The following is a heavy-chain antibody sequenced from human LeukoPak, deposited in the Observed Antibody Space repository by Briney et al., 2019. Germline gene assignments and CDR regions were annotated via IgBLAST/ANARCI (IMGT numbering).Heavy chain of an antibody. Sequence: GGSLRLSCAASGFTFSSYAMTWVRQAPGKGLEWVSAISGSGGITYYADSVEGRFTISRDNSKNTLYLQMNSPRAEDTAVYYCAKNGTTMGGAPYYYYSMDVWGKGTTVTVSS. CDR3: AKNGTTMGGAPYYYYSMDV. V-gene: IGHV3-23*01. CDR2: ISGSGGIT. D-gene: IGHD1-1*01. CDR1: GFTFSSYA. J-gene: IGHJ6*03.